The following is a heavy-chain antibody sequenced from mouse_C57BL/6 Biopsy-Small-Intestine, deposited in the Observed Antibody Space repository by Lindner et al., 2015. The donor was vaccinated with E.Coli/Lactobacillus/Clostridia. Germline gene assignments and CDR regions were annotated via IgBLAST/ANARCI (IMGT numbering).Heavy chain of an antibody. J-gene: IGHJ4*01. CDR3: ARLWNFDRTGYSFGVDY. CDR2: LNPGNGDT. V-gene: IGHV14-2*02. Sequence: SVKVSCKASGFFFTGYDLHWLRQAPGQGLEWVGRLNPGNGDTSYAQKFQGRISLTRDTSITTAYMELNRLTSEDTAMYYCARLWNFDRTGYSFGVDYWGQGTLVTVSS. CDR1: GFFFTGYD. D-gene: IGHD2-2*01.